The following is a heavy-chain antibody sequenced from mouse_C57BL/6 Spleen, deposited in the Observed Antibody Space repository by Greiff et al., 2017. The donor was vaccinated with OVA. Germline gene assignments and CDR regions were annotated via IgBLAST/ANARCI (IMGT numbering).Heavy chain of an antibody. CDR2: INPNNGGT. Sequence: EVKLVESGPELVKPGASVKIPCKASGYTFTDYNMDWVKQSPGQSLEWIGDINPNNGGTIYNQKFKGKATLTVDKSSSTAYMELRSLTSEDTAVYYCATERFAYWGQGTLVTVSA. J-gene: IGHJ3*01. CDR3: ATERFAY. D-gene: IGHD1-1*01. CDR1: GYTFTDYN. V-gene: IGHV1-18*01.